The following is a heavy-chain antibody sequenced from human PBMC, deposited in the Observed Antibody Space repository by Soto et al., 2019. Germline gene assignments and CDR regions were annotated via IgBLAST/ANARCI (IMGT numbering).Heavy chain of an antibody. J-gene: IGHJ5*02. Sequence: QVQLVESGGGVVQPGRSLRLSWAASGFTFSSYGMHWVRLALGKGLEWVAVIWYDGSNKYYADSVKGRCTISRDNSKNTLYLQMNSLRAEDTAVYYCARDYTEYCSGGSCYWFDPWGQGTLVIVSS. D-gene: IGHD2-15*01. CDR1: GFTFSSYG. CDR2: IWYDGSNK. V-gene: IGHV3-33*01. CDR3: ARDYTEYCSGGSCYWFDP.